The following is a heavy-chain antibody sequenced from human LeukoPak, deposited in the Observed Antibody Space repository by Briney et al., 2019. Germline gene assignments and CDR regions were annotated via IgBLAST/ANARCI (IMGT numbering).Heavy chain of an antibody. J-gene: IGHJ4*02. Sequence: PGGSLRLSCAASGFTFSSYAMHWVRQAPGKGLEWVAVISYDGSNKYYADSVKGRFTISRDNSKNTLYLQMNSLRAEDTAVYYCARDKSPTYYYATSDYWGQGTLVTVSS. D-gene: IGHD3-10*01. CDR2: ISYDGSNK. V-gene: IGHV3-30-3*01. CDR1: GFTFSSYA. CDR3: ARDKSPTYYYATSDY.